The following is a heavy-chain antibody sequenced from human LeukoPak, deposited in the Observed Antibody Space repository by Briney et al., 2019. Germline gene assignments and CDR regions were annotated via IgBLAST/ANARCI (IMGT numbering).Heavy chain of an antibody. J-gene: IGHJ4*02. Sequence: SETLSLTCAVYGGSFSSYYWSWIRQPPGKGLEWIREINHSGSTNYNPSLKSRVTISVDTSKNQFSLKLSSVTAADTAVYYCARYGYYYGLTSCFDYWGQGTLVTVSS. D-gene: IGHD3-22*01. CDR3: ARYGYYYGLTSCFDY. CDR1: GGSFSSYY. CDR2: INHSGST. V-gene: IGHV4-34*01.